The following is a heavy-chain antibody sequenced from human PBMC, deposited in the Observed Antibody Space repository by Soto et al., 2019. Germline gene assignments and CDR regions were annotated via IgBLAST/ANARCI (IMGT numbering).Heavy chain of an antibody. V-gene: IGHV4-34*01. Sequence: QVQLQQWGAGLLKPSETLSLTCAVYGGSFSGYYWSWIRQPPGKGLEWIGEINHSGSTNYNPSLKSRVTISVDTSKNQFSLKLSSVSAADTAVYYCADRRRGYSGAYWGQGTLVTVSS. J-gene: IGHJ4*02. CDR3: ADRRRGYSGAY. CDR2: INHSGST. CDR1: GGSFSGYY. D-gene: IGHD6-13*01.